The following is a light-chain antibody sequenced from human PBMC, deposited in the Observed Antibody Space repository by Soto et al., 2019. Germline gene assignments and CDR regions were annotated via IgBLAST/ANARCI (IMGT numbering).Light chain of an antibody. V-gene: IGKV3-11*01. J-gene: IGKJ3*01. CDR1: QSVGTY. Sequence: EIVLTQSPATLSLSPGERATLSCRASQSVGTYLAWYQQKPGQAPRLLIHDASDRATGIPARFSGSGSGTDFTLTISSLEPEDFAVYYCQQRGNWPRFTFGPGTKVHIK. CDR2: DAS. CDR3: QQRGNWPRFT.